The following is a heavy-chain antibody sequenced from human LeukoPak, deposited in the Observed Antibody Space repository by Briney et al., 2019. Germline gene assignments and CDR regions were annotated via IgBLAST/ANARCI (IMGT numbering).Heavy chain of an antibody. CDR1: SGSISSSSYY. CDR3: ARAILVRYYYYYYMDV. CDR2: IYYSGST. Sequence: SETLSLTCTVSSGSISSSSYYWGWIRQPPGKGLEWIGSIYYSGSTYYNPSLKSRVTISVDTSKNQFSLKLSSVTAADTAVYYCARAILVRYYYYYYMDVWAKGPRSPSP. V-gene: IGHV4-39*07. D-gene: IGHD1-26*01. J-gene: IGHJ6*03.